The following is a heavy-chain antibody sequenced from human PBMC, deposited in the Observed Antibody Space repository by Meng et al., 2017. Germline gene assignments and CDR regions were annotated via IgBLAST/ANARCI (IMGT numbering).Heavy chain of an antibody. Sequence: GASLKISCAASGFTFSSYAMHWVRQAPGRGLEWVAVISYDGSNKYYADSVKGRFTISRDNSKNTLYLQMNSLRAEDTAVYYCARDIYYDSSGYYSYPPYYYGMDVWGQGTTVTVSS. CDR3: ARDIYYDSSGYYSYPPYYYGMDV. V-gene: IGHV3-30*04. CDR1: GFTFSSYA. D-gene: IGHD3-22*01. CDR2: ISYDGSNK. J-gene: IGHJ6*02.